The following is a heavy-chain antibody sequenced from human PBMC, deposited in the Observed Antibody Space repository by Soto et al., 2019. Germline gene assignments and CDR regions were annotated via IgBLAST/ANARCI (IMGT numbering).Heavy chain of an antibody. D-gene: IGHD4-17*01. CDR2: ISSTGSTI. Sequence: VQLVESGGGLVQPGGSLRLSCAGFGFSFSNHHMHWVRQAPGKGLEYVSGISSTGSTIYYANSVKGRFTISRDNSKNTLFLQMGDLRNEDMAVYYCARVRKTYGDYDYWGQGTRVTVSS. CDR1: GFSFSNHH. J-gene: IGHJ4*02. CDR3: ARVRKTYGDYDY. V-gene: IGHV3-64*01.